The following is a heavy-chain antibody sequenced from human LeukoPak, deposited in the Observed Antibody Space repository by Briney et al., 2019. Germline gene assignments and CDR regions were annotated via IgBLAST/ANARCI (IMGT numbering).Heavy chain of an antibody. CDR1: GDSVRSYY. CDR2: INDRGST. CDR3: ERHSRYGSGWFEDGLDF. J-gene: IGHJ6*02. V-gene: IGHV4-59*02. D-gene: IGHD6-13*01. Sequence: PSEILSLTCTVSGDSVRSYYWSWIRQPPGQGLEWLGHINDRGSTNYNPSLQGRVTISIDTSKNQFSLKVNSVTAADTAVYYCERHSRYGSGWFEDGLDFWGQGTTVTVSS.